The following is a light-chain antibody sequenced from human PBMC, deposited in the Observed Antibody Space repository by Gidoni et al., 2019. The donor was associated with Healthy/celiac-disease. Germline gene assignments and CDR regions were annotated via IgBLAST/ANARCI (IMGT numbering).Light chain of an antibody. V-gene: IGLV2-23*02. J-gene: IGLJ1*01. Sequence: QSALTQPAPVSGSPGPSITISCTGTSSDVGSYNLVSWYQQHPGKAPKLMIYEVSKRPSGVSNRFSGSKSGNTASLTISGLQAEDEADYYCCSYAGSSTLYVFGTGTKVTVL. CDR3: CSYAGSSTLYV. CDR2: EVS. CDR1: SSDVGSYNL.